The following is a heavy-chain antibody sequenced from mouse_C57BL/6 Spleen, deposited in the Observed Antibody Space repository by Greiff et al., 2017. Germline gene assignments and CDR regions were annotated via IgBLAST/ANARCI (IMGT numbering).Heavy chain of an antibody. V-gene: IGHV1-82*01. Sequence: QVQLKESGPELVKPGASVKISCKASGYASFSSRLNWVKQRPGTRLEGIGRIHPGDGGTSYNGTFKGKATVTADQSSSTAYMQLSSLPSEDSAVSFGASSTIVTAYYIDNWSQGSTLTVAS. J-gene: IGHJ2*01. CDR2: IHPGDGGT. D-gene: IGHD2-5*01. CDR3: ASSTIVTAYYIDN. CDR1: GYASFSSR.